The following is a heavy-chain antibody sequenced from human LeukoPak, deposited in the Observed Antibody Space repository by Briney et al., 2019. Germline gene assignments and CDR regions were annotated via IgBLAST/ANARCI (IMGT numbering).Heavy chain of an antibody. CDR3: TTRGGSFSIFDY. Sequence: GGSLRLSCAASGFTFRNYAMNWVRQAPGKGLEWVSSIAATSGSTYYADSVKGRFTISRDNSKNTLYLQMNSLRAEDTAVYYCTTRGGSFSIFDYWGQGTLVTVSS. J-gene: IGHJ4*02. CDR1: GFTFRNYA. D-gene: IGHD1-26*01. CDR2: IAATSGST. V-gene: IGHV3-23*01.